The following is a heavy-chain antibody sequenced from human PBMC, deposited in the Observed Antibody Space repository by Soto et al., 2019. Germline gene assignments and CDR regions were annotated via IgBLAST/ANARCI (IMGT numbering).Heavy chain of an antibody. D-gene: IGHD3-10*01. Sequence: EVQLVESGGGLVKPGGSLRLSCAASGFTFSSYSMNWVRQAPGKGLEWVSSISSSSSYIYYADSVKGRFTISRDNAKNSLYLQMTSLRAEDTAVYYCARGRQPYGSGTYYYGMDVWGQGTTVTVSS. V-gene: IGHV3-21*01. CDR1: GFTFSSYS. J-gene: IGHJ6*02. CDR3: ARGRQPYGSGTYYYGMDV. CDR2: ISSSSSYI.